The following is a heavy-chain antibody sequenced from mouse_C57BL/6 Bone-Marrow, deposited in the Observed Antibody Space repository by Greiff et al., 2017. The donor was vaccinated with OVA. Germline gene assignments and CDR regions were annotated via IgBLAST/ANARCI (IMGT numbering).Heavy chain of an antibody. D-gene: IGHD3-2*02. CDR1: GYTFTSYW. CDR3: AADSSGYFPDY. J-gene: IGHJ2*01. V-gene: IGHV1-53*01. Sequence: QVQLQQPGTELVKPGASVKLSCKASGYTFTSYWMHWVKQRPGQGLEWIGNINPSNGGTNYNEKFKSKATLTVDKASSTAYMQLSSLTSEDSAVNYCAADSSGYFPDYWGQGTTLTVSS. CDR2: INPSNGGT.